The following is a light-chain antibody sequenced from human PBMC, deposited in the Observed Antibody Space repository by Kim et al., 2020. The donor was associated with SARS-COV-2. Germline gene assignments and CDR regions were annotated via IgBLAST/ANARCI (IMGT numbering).Light chain of an antibody. Sequence: GQRVTISCSGSSSNIVSNTVNWYQQLPGTAPKLLIYSNNQRPSGVPDRFSGSKSGTSASLAISGLQSEDEADYYCAAWDDSLNAWVFGGGTQLTVL. CDR3: AAWDDSLNAWV. CDR1: SSNIVSNT. CDR2: SNN. V-gene: IGLV1-44*01. J-gene: IGLJ3*02.